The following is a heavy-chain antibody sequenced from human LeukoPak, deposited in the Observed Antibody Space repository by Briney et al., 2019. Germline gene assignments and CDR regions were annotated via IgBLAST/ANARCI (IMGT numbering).Heavy chain of an antibody. J-gene: IGHJ4*02. CDR1: GFTFSSYA. D-gene: IGHD3-3*01. CDR3: ARDLARSGAPESDY. V-gene: IGHV3-23*01. CDR2: ISGSGGST. Sequence: GGSLRLSCAASGFTFSSYAMSWVRQAPGKGLEWVSGISGSGGSTYYADSVKGRFIISRDNSKNTLYLQMTSLRAEDTAVYYCARDLARSGAPESDYWGQGTLVTVSS.